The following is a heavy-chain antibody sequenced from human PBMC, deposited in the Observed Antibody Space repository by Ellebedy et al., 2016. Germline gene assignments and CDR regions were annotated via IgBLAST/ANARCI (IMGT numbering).Heavy chain of an antibody. V-gene: IGHV4-59*08. CDR2: VQYRGST. CDR3: AKFYDNSGHYSGGWFDP. D-gene: IGHD3-22*01. CDR1: GASIRYYY. Sequence: SETLSLTCTVSGASIRYYYWSWIRQPPGKGLEWIGYVQYRGSTNNNPSLRSRVTMSVDLSKNQFSLKLTSVTAADTAVYYCAKFYDNSGHYSGGWFDPWGQGTLVTVSS. J-gene: IGHJ5*02.